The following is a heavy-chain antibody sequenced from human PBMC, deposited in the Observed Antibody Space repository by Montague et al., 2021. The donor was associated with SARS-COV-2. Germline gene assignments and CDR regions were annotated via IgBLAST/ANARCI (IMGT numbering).Heavy chain of an antibody. CDR2: CCPLSKWCN. CDR1: GDTVSSDIPT. J-gene: IGHJ4*02. D-gene: IGHD2-2*01. CDR3: ARIPVGSKYYFDF. Sequence: CAISGDTVSSDIPTCNSVTHSSSLEFEWLGRCCPLSKWCNDYAESVKSRITIDPDTSKHQFSLHLNSLTTEDTAVYYCARIPVGSKYYFDFWGQGTLVTVSS. V-gene: IGHV6-1*01.